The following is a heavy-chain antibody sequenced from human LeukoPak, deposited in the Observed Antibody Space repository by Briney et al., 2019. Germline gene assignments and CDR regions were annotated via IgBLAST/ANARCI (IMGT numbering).Heavy chain of an antibody. CDR3: ARGLIYYDFWS. CDR2: INWNGGST. Sequence: GGSLRLSCAASGFTFDDYGMSWVRQAPGKGLEWVSGINWNGGSTGHADSVKGRFTISRDNAKNSLYLQMNSLRAEDTALYHRARGLIYYDFWSGGQGTLVTVSS. CDR1: GFTFDDYG. D-gene: IGHD3-3*01. V-gene: IGHV3-20*01. J-gene: IGHJ4*02.